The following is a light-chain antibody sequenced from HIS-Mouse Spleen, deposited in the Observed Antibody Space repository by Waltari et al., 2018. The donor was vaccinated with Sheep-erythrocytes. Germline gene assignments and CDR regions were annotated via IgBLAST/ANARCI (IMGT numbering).Light chain of an antibody. CDR3: QAWDSSTAWNVV. Sequence: SYELTQPPSVSVSPGQTASITCSGDTLGDKYACWYQQKPGQSPVLVIYQDSKRPSGIPGRFSGSNSGNTATLTISGTQAMDEADYYCQAWDSSTAWNVVFGGGTKLTVL. J-gene: IGLJ2*01. CDR2: QDS. V-gene: IGLV3-1*01. CDR1: TLGDKY.